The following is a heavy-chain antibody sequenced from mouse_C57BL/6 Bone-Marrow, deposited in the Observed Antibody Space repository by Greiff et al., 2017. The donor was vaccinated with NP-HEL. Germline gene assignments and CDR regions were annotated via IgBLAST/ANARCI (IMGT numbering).Heavy chain of an antibody. CDR1: GYTFTSYW. Sequence: QVQLQQPGAELVMPGASVKLSCKASGYTFTSYWMHWVKQRPGQGLEWIGEIDPSDSYTNYNQKFKGKSTLTVDKSSSTAYMQLSSLTSEDSAVYYCARRGPYYYGSAAWFAYWGQGTLVTVSA. J-gene: IGHJ3*01. V-gene: IGHV1-69*01. CDR3: ARRGPYYYGSAAWFAY. CDR2: IDPSDSYT. D-gene: IGHD1-1*01.